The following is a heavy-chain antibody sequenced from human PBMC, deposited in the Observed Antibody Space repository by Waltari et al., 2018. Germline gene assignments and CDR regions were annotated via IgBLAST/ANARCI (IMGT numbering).Heavy chain of an antibody. V-gene: IGHV3-23*01. CDR1: GFPFSTYT. CDR3: AKDEGARLAPTFGMDA. J-gene: IGHJ6*02. CDR2: MTASGLM. D-gene: IGHD6-6*01. Sequence: EMQLLESGGTLVQPGQSLRLSCAASGFPFSTYTMNWVRQAPGKGLEWVAVMTASGLMHYGDSVKGRVIISRDNSKNTLYLEMYRLRVEDTARYYCAKDEGARLAPTFGMDAWGQGTTVIVS.